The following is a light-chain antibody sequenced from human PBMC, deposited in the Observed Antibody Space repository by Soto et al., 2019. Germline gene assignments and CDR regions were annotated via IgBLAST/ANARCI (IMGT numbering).Light chain of an antibody. V-gene: IGKV3-11*01. CDR1: QSVSSY. CDR2: DAS. CDR3: QQRSNWPPL. Sequence: EIVLTQSPATLSLSPGERATLSCRASQSVSSYLAWYQQKPGQAPRLLIYDASNRATGIPARFSGSGSGTDYTLTISSLEPEDFAVYYCQQRSNWPPLFGPGTKVHIK. J-gene: IGKJ3*01.